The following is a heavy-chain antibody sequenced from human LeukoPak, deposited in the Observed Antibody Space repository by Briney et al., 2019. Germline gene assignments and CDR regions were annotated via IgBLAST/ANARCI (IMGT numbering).Heavy chain of an antibody. CDR1: GGSLSSGGYY. J-gene: IGHJ5*02. Sequence: QTLSLTCTVSGGSLSSGGYYWGWVRQHPGTGLEWVGYIYYSGSTYYKPSLKSRVTISVDTSKNQFSLKLSSVTAADTAVYYCASIPAAIGENWFDPWGQGTLVTVSS. CDR2: IYYSGST. D-gene: IGHD2-2*02. V-gene: IGHV4-31*03. CDR3: ASIPAAIGENWFDP.